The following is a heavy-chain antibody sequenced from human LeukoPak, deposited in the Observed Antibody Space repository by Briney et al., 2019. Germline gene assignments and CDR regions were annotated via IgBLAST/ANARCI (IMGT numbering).Heavy chain of an antibody. J-gene: IGHJ4*02. D-gene: IGHD5-12*01. Sequence: SETLSLTCAVYGGSFSGYYWSWIRQPPGKGLKWIGEINHSGSTNYNPSLKSRVTISVDTSKNQFSLKLSSVTAADTAVYYCARGRARMTRAYFDYWGQGTLVTVSS. CDR1: GGSFSGYY. V-gene: IGHV4-34*01. CDR2: INHSGST. CDR3: ARGRARMTRAYFDY.